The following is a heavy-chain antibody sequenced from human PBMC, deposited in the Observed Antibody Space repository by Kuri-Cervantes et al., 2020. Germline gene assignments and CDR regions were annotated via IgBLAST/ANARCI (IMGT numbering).Heavy chain of an antibody. CDR3: ARHLAAAGDY. D-gene: IGHD6-13*01. CDR2: IYYSGST. Sequence: SETLSLTCTVSGGSISGSSYYWGWIRQPPGKGLEWIGSIYYSGSTYYNPSLKSRVTISVDTSKNQFSLKLSSVTAADTAVYYCARHLAAAGDYWGQGTLVTVSS. CDR1: GGSISGSSYY. V-gene: IGHV4-39*01. J-gene: IGHJ4*02.